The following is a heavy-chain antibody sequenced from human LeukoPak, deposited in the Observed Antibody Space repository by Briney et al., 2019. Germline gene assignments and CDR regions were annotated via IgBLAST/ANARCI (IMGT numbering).Heavy chain of an antibody. CDR1: GFTFSSYA. J-gene: IGHJ3*02. V-gene: IGHV3-23*01. CDR2: ISGSGGST. D-gene: IGHD2-2*01. Sequence: GGSLRLSCAASGFTFSSYAMSWVRQAPGKGLEWVSAISGSGGSTYYADSVKGRFTISRDNSKNALYLQMNSLRAEDTAVYYCATPGGSSSTAFDIWGQGTMVTVSS. CDR3: ATPGGSSSTAFDI.